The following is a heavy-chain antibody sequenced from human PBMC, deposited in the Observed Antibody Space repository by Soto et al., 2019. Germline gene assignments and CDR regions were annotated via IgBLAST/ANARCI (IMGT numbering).Heavy chain of an antibody. J-gene: IGHJ4*02. D-gene: IGHD3-22*01. CDR2: IIPIFGTA. V-gene: IGHV1-69*13. CDR1: GGTFSSYA. Sequence: ASVKVSCKASGGTFSSYAISWVRQAPGQGLEWMGGIIPIFGTANYAQKFQGRVTITADESTSTAYMELSSLRSEDTAVYYCAREPGDDSSGYYDYWGQGTLVTVSS. CDR3: AREPGDDSSGYYDY.